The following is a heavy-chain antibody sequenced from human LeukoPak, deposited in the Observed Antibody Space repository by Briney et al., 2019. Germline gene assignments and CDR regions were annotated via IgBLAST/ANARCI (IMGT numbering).Heavy chain of an antibody. J-gene: IGHJ5*02. CDR2: INHSGST. D-gene: IGHD3-22*01. Sequence: SETLSLTCVVYGESFNGYYWSWLRQPPGKGLEWIGEINHSGSTNYNPSLKSRVTISVDTSKNQFSLKLSSVTAADTAVYYCARNYYDSSGGFDPWGQGTLVTVSS. CDR3: ARNYYDSSGGFDP. V-gene: IGHV4-34*01. CDR1: GESFNGYY.